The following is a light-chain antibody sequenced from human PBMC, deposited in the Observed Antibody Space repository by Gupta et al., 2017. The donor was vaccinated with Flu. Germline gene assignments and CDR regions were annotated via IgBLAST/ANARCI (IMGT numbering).Light chain of an antibody. Sequence: VFPPSPATLSLSPGERATLSCRASQSVSSYLAWYQQKPGQAPRLLIYDASNRATGIPARVSGSGSGTDFTRTISSLEPEDFAFYDCQQRSNWPGRYTCGQGTXLEIK. CDR1: QSVSSY. CDR3: QQRSNWPGRYT. V-gene: IGKV3-11*01. CDR2: DAS. J-gene: IGKJ2*01.